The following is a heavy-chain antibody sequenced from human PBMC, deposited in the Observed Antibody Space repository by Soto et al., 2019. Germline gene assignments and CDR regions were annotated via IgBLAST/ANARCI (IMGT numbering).Heavy chain of an antibody. CDR2: ISSDGTKQ. CDR3: AKEIAVADQFDY. V-gene: IGHV3-30*18. CDR1: GFTFSPYG. D-gene: IGHD6-19*01. J-gene: IGHJ4*02. Sequence: PGGSLRLSCAASGFTFSPYGIHWVRQAPGKGLEWVAVISSDGTKQYYADSVKGRFTISRDNSKNTLYLQMYSLRTDDTAVYYCAKEIAVADQFDYWGQGALVTVSS.